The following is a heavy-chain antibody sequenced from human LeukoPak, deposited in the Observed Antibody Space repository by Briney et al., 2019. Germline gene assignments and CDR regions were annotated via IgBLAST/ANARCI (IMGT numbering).Heavy chain of an antibody. D-gene: IGHD3-3*01. J-gene: IGHJ4*02. CDR3: ARQLRFLEWLPYYFDY. CDR1: GGSFSGYY. V-gene: IGHV4-34*01. CDR2: INHSGST. Sequence: PSETLSLTCAVYGGSFSGYYWSWIRQPPGKGLEWIGEINHSGSTNYNPSLKSRVTISVDTSKNQFSLKLSSVTAADTAVYYCARQLRFLEWLPYYFDYWGQGTLVTVSS.